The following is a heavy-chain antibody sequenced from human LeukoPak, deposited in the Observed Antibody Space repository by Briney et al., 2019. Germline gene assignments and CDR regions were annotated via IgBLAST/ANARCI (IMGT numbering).Heavy chain of an antibody. Sequence: ASVAVSCKASGYTFTSYYMHWVRQAPGQGLEWMGIINPSGGSTSYAQKFQGRVTMTRDMSTSTVYMELSSLRSEDTAVYYCARNPHYYDSSGYIPRFDYWGQGTLVTVSS. CDR1: GYTFTSYY. CDR2: INPSGGST. J-gene: IGHJ4*02. CDR3: ARNPHYYDSSGYIPRFDY. V-gene: IGHV1-46*01. D-gene: IGHD3-22*01.